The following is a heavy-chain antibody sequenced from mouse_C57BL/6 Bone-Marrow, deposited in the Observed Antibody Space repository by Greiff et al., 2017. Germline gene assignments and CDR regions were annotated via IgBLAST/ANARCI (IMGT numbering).Heavy chain of an antibody. CDR1: GYAFTNYL. CDR3: ARGLYVDY. J-gene: IGHJ2*01. V-gene: IGHV1-54*01. CDR2: INPGSGGT. D-gene: IGHD2-13*01. Sequence: VQLQQSGAELVRPGTSVKVSCKASGYAFTNYLIEWVKQRPGQGLEWIGVINPGSGGTNYTEKFKGKATLTADKSSSTAYMQLSSLTSEDSAVYFCARGLYVDYWGQGTTLTVSS.